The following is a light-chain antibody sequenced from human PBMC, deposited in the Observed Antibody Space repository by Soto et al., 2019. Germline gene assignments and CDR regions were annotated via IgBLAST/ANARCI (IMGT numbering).Light chain of an antibody. V-gene: IGKV3D-15*01. CDR2: DVS. CDR1: QSVTNN. CDR3: QQYSSHST. J-gene: IGKJ1*01. Sequence: EKVMTQSPATLSVSPGEAATLSCRASQSVTNNYLAWYQQKPGLAPRLLIHDVSTRATGIPARFSGSGSGTEFTLTISSLQPDDFATYYCQQYSSHSTFGQGTKVDIK.